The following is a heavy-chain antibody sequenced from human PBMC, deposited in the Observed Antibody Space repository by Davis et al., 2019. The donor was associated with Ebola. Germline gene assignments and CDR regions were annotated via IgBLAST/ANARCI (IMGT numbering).Heavy chain of an antibody. Sequence: ASVKVSCKASGYTFTGYYIHWVRQAPGQGLEWMGHINPDSGGTNYAQKFQGRVTMTRDTSITTAYMDLSSLRSEDTALYYCTTPGGQDSGYDVFDIWGQGTMVTVSS. V-gene: IGHV1-2*06. CDR2: INPDSGGT. CDR3: TTPGGQDSGYDVFDI. D-gene: IGHD5-12*01. J-gene: IGHJ3*02. CDR1: GYTFTGYY.